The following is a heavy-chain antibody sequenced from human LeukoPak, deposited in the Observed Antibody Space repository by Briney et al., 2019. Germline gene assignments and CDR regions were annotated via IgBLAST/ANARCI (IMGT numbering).Heavy chain of an antibody. CDR2: IYYSGST. Sequence: SETLSLTCTVSGGSVSSGSYYWSWIRQPPGKGLEWIGYIYYSGSTNYNPSLKSRVTISVDKSKNQFSLKLSSVTAADTAVYYCAGAGETGTPYNWFDPWGQGTLVTVSS. J-gene: IGHJ5*02. CDR1: GGSVSSGSYY. CDR3: AGAGETGTPYNWFDP. V-gene: IGHV4-61*01. D-gene: IGHD3-9*01.